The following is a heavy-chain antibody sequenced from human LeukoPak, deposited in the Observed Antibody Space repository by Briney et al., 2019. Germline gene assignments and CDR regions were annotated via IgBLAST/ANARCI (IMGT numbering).Heavy chain of an antibody. Sequence: SETLSLTCAVSGGSITSGGYSWRWIRQTPGKGLEWIAYIHDSGSTYYNPSLKSRVSISIDTSKNHFSLKLSSMTAADTAVYYCARVVAAAGNNWFDPWGQGTLVTVSS. V-gene: IGHV4-30-4*07. CDR1: GGSITSGGYS. CDR2: IHDSGST. J-gene: IGHJ5*02. D-gene: IGHD6-13*01. CDR3: ARVVAAAGNNWFDP.